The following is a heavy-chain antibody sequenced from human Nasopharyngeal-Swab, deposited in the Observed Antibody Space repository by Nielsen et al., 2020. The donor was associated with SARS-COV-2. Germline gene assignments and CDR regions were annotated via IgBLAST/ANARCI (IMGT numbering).Heavy chain of an antibody. CDR2: IKNDGSGT. V-gene: IGHV3-74*01. CDR3: ARDFGYCRGGACTYFGMDV. D-gene: IGHD2-15*01. CDR1: GFTFSIYW. J-gene: IGHJ6*02. Sequence: GGSLRLSCVATGFTFSIYWIHWVRQVPGKGLAWVSCIKNDGSGTVYADSVEGRFTISRDNAKNTLYLQMNSLRVEDTAVYFCARDFGYCRGGACTYFGMDVWGQGTTVTVSS.